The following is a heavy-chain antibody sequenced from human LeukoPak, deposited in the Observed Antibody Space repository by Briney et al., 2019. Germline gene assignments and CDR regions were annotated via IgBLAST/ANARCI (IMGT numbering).Heavy chain of an antibody. CDR1: GYSFTSYW. CDR2: IYPGDYDT. CDR3: AKSRPPGYCSGGSCYPWFDP. J-gene: IGHJ5*02. V-gene: IGHV5-51*01. Sequence: ESLKISCKGSGYSFTSYWIVWVRQLPGQGQEWMGIIYPGDYDTRYSPSFQGQVTFSADKFISTAYLQWSSLKASDTDMYYCAKSRPPGYCSGGSCYPWFDPWGQGTLVTVTS. D-gene: IGHD2-15*01.